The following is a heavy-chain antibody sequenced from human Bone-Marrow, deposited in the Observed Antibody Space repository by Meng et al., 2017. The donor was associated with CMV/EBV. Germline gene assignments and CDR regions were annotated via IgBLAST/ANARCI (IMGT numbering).Heavy chain of an antibody. CDR1: GGSISSYY. CDR3: AREKVVDFWSGYRSEGPFDP. Sequence: SEPLSLTCTVSGGSISSYYWSWIRQPPGKGLEWIGYIYYSGSTNYNPSLKSRVTISVDTSKNQFSLKLSSVTAADTAVYYCAREKVVDFWSGYRSEGPFDPWGQGTLVTVSS. CDR2: IYYSGST. J-gene: IGHJ5*02. D-gene: IGHD3-3*01. V-gene: IGHV4-59*01.